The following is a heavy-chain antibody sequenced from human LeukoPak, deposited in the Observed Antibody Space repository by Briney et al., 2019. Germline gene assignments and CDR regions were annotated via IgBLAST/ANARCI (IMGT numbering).Heavy chain of an antibody. J-gene: IGHJ5*02. CDR3: ARDLRRFQPGIPNSFDP. V-gene: IGHV1-69*01. CDR2: IIPIFGTA. D-gene: IGHD3-3*01. CDR1: GYSFTSYW. Sequence: KISCKGSGYSFTSYWISWVRQAPGQGLEWMGGIIPIFGTANYAQKFQGRVTITADESTSTAYMELSSLRSEDTAVYYCARDLRRFQPGIPNSFDPWGQGTLVTVSS.